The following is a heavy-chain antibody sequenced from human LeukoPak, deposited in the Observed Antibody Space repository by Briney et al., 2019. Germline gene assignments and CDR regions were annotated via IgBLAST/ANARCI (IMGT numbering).Heavy chain of an antibody. V-gene: IGHV3-74*01. CDR3: ARGLPSTTCYGCPLYYYGMDV. CDR2: INSDGSST. D-gene: IGHD2-2*01. Sequence: GGSLRLSCAASGFTFSSYWMHWVRQAPGKGLVWVSRINSDGSSTSYADSVKGRFTSSRDNAKNTLHLQMNSLRAEDTAVYYCARGLPSTTCYGCPLYYYGMDVWGKGTTVTVSS. CDR1: GFTFSSYW. J-gene: IGHJ6*04.